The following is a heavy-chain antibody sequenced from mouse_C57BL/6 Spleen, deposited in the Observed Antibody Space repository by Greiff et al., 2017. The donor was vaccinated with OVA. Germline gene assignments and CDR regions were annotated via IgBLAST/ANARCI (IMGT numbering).Heavy chain of an antibody. CDR3: ARSGYEYDVEYFDV. D-gene: IGHD2-4*01. Sequence: QVQLQQSGAELVRPGSSVKLSCKDSYFAFMASAMHWVKQRPGHGLEWIGSFTMYSDATEYSETFKGKATLTANTSSSTAYMELSSLTCEDAAVYDGARSGYEYDVEYFDVWGTGTTVTVSA. J-gene: IGHJ1*03. CDR1: YFAFMASA. V-gene: IGHV1-49*01. CDR2: FTMYSDAT.